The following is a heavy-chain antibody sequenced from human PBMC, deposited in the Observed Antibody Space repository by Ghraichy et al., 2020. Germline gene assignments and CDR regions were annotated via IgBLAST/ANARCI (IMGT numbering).Heavy chain of an antibody. D-gene: IGHD2-15*01. CDR3: AKAWGYCSGGTCPSYNWFDP. V-gene: IGHV3-23*01. Sequence: GGSLRLSCAASGLTFSNYAMTWVRQAPGQGLEWVSGIGASGGATYYADSVKGRLTISRDNSKSTLYLQMNNLRPEDTAIYYCAKAWGYCSGGTCPSYNWFDPWGQGTLVTVSS. J-gene: IGHJ5*02. CDR1: GLTFSNYA. CDR2: IGASGGAT.